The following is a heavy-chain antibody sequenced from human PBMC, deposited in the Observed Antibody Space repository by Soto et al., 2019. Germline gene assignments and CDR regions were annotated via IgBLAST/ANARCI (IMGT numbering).Heavy chain of an antibody. CDR2: IIPIFGTA. D-gene: IGHD2-2*02. V-gene: IGHV1-69*13. CDR3: ARSPAPIPYYYYGMDV. CDR1: GGTFSSYA. Sequence: SVKVSCKASGGTFSSYAISWVRQAPGQGLEWMGGIIPIFGTANYAQKFQGRVTITADESTSTAYMELSSLRSEDTAVYYCARSPAPIPYYYYGMDVWGQGTTVTVSS. J-gene: IGHJ6*02.